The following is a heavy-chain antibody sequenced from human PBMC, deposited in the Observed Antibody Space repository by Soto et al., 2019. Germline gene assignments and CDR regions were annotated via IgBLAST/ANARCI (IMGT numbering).Heavy chain of an antibody. D-gene: IGHD2-21*02. Sequence: SETLSLTCTVSGGSISSYYWSWIRQPPGKGLEWIGYIYYSGSTNYNPSLKSRVTISVDTSKNQFSLKLSSVTAADTAVYYCASELSSCGGDCYSEDDAFDIWGQGTMVTVS. CDR1: GGSISSYY. CDR2: IYYSGST. J-gene: IGHJ3*02. CDR3: ASELSSCGGDCYSEDDAFDI. V-gene: IGHV4-59*01.